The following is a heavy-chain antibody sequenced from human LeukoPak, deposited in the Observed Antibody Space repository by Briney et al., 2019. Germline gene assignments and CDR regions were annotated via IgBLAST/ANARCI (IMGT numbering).Heavy chain of an antibody. J-gene: IGHJ3*02. CDR2: VDGDGSST. CDR3: ARGGRKWDDAFDI. V-gene: IGHV3-74*01. Sequence: PGGSLRLSCAASGFTFISYWMHWVRQSPGKGLVWVSRVDGDGSSTSYTDSVKDRFTISGDNAKNTVYPQMSSLRAEDSAVYYCARGGRKWDDAFDIWGQGTLVSVSS. D-gene: IGHD1-26*01. CDR1: GFTFISYW.